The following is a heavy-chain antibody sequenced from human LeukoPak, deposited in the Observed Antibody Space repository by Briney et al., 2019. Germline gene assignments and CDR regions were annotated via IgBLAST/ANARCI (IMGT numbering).Heavy chain of an antibody. CDR1: PYMFTNLS. CDR3: ATVGLSSGWYRFDY. J-gene: IGHJ4*02. Sequence: ASVSVSDTVSPYMFTNLSLHWVRQPPGKGLEWMGGFDPEDGNPIYSQKFQGRVTVTKDTSKHTNSLELSSLRSDDTAIYYCATVGLSSGWYRFDYWGQGTLVTVAS. CDR2: FDPEDGNP. D-gene: IGHD6-19*01. V-gene: IGHV1-24*01.